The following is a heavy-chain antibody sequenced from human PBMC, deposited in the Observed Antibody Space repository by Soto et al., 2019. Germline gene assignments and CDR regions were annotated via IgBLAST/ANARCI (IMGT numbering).Heavy chain of an antibody. CDR1: GYTFTTHP. CDR3: ARGEDV. V-gene: IGHV1-3*04. J-gene: IGHJ6*02. Sequence: ASVKVSCKASGYTFTTHPIHWVRQAPGQRLEWMGWINTGNGNTKYSQKLQGRVSITRDTSASTASMELSSLTSEDTAVYFCARGEDVWGQGTTVTVSS. CDR2: INTGNGNT.